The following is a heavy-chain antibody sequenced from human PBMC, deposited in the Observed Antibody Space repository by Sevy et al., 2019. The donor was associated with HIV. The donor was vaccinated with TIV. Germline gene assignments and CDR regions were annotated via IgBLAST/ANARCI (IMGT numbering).Heavy chain of an antibody. J-gene: IGHJ6*02. Sequence: GGSLRLSCAASGFTFSNYNMTWVRQAPGKGLEWVSFISSSSGSIYYADSLKGRFTISRDNAKNSLYLQMNSLRAEDTAVYYCARDWDTIVKNKYYYYGMDVWGQGTTVTVSS. CDR2: ISSSSGSI. CDR1: GFTFSNYN. V-gene: IGHV3-21*01. CDR3: ARDWDTIVKNKYYYYGMDV. D-gene: IGHD3-22*01.